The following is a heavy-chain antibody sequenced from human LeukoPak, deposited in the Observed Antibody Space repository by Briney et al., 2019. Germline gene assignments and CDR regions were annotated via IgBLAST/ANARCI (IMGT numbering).Heavy chain of an antibody. Sequence: SETLSLTCTVSGGSISSHYWSWIRQPPGKGLEWIGYIYYSGSTNYNPSLKSRVTISVDTSKNQFSLKLSSVTAADTAVYYCARRIAAAGIFDPWGQGTLVTVSS. CDR3: ARRIAAAGIFDP. V-gene: IGHV4-59*11. J-gene: IGHJ5*02. CDR1: GGSISSHY. CDR2: IYYSGST. D-gene: IGHD6-13*01.